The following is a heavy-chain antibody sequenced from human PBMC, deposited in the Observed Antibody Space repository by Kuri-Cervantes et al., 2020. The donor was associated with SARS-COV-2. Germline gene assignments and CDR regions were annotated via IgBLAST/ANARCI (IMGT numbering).Heavy chain of an antibody. CDR2: ISSSSSFI. CDR1: GFTFSSYS. J-gene: IGHJ4*02. Sequence: GESLKISCAASGFTFSSYSMNWVRQAPGRGLEWVSSISSSSSFISYADSMKGRFTISRDNAKNSQYLQMNSLGAEDTAVYYCARGNYVMYSRWPTAPSDYWGQGTLVTVSS. V-gene: IGHV3-21*01. CDR3: ARGNYVMYSRWPTAPSDY. D-gene: IGHD3-16*01.